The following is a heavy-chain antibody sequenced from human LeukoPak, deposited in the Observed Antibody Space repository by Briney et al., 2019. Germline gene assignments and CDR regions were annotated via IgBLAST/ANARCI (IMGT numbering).Heavy chain of an antibody. Sequence: VASVKVSCKASGYTFTSYGISWVLQAPGQGLEWMGWISAYNGNTNYAQKLQGRVTMTTDTSTSTAYMELRSLRSDDTAVYYCARVSPDYVWGSYRYNYDYWGQGTLVTVSS. CDR1: GYTFTSYG. CDR3: ARVSPDYVWGSYRYNYDY. D-gene: IGHD3-16*02. CDR2: ISAYNGNT. J-gene: IGHJ4*02. V-gene: IGHV1-18*01.